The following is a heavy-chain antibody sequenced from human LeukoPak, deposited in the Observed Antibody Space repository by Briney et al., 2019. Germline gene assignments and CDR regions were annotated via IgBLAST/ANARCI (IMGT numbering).Heavy chain of an antibody. J-gene: IGHJ4*02. D-gene: IGHD3-10*02. Sequence: ASVKVSCKVSGYTLTELSMHWVRQAPGKGLEWMGGFDPEDGETIYAQKFQGRVTMTEDTSTDTAYMELSSLRSEDTAVYYCATDLVRQLCSTPEFDYWGQGTLVTVSS. CDR2: FDPEDGET. CDR3: ATDLVRQLCSTPEFDY. CDR1: GYTLTELS. V-gene: IGHV1-24*01.